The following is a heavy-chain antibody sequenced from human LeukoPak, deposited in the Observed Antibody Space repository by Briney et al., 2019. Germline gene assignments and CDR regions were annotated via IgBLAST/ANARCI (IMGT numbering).Heavy chain of an antibody. CDR2: ISYDGSNK. CDR1: GFTFSSYA. D-gene: IGHD3-22*01. V-gene: IGHV3-30-3*01. J-gene: IGHJ4*02. Sequence: PGGSLRLSCAAPGFTFSSYAMHWVRQAPGKGLEWVAVISYDGSNKYYADSVKGRFTISRDNSGNTLYLQMNSLRAEDTAVYFCGGHFDRSGHYPIDYWGQGTLVTVSS. CDR3: GGHFDRSGHYPIDY.